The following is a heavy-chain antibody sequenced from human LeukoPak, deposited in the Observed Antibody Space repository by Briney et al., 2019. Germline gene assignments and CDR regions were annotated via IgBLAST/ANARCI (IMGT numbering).Heavy chain of an antibody. CDR1: GYSFTNYA. V-gene: IGHV7-4-1*02. Sequence: ASVKVSCKASGYSFTNYAVNWVRQAPGQGLEWMGWINTITGTPTYAQGFTGRFVFSLDTSVSTAYVQISSLKAEDTAVYYCARRGCTSASCPIDNWGQGTLVTVSS. J-gene: IGHJ4*02. CDR2: INTITGTP. D-gene: IGHD2-2*01. CDR3: ARRGCTSASCPIDN.